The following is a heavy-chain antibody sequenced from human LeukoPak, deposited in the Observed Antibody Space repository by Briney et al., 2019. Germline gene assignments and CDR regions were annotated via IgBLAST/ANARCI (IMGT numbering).Heavy chain of an antibody. Sequence: PGGSLRLSCAASGFTFSSYAMSWVRQAPGKGLEWVSAISGSGGSTYYADSVKGRFTISRDNSKNTLYLQMNSLRAEDTAVYYCARVSDYVWGSYRFYYYYGMDVWGQGTTVTVSS. CDR3: ARVSDYVWGSYRFYYYYGMDV. D-gene: IGHD3-16*02. CDR1: GFTFSSYA. V-gene: IGHV3-23*01. CDR2: ISGSGGST. J-gene: IGHJ6*02.